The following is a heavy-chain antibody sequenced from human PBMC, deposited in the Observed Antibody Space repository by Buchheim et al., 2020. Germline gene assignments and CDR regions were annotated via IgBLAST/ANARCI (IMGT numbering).Heavy chain of an antibody. CDR2: ISYDGSNK. J-gene: IGHJ5*02. D-gene: IGHD4-23*01. V-gene: IGHV3-30*18. CDR1: GFTFSSYG. Sequence: QVQLVESGGGVVQPGRSLRLSCAASGFTFSSYGMHWVRQAPGKGLEWVAVISYDGSNKYYADSVKGRFTISRDNSKNTLYLQMNSLRAEDTAVYYCAKERLRWGGWFDPWGQGTL. CDR3: AKERLRWGGWFDP.